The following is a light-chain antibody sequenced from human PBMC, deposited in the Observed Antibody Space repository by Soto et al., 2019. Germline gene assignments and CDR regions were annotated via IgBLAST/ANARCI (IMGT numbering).Light chain of an antibody. Sequence: QAVMTQPTSVSAAPGQKVTISCSGSSSNIGGNSVSWYQQLPGTAPKLLIYYDNKRPSGIPDRLSRSTSGTSATLGINALQTGDVAEYYCGSWDSILSAYVFGPGNKLTVI. CDR3: GSWDSILSAYV. V-gene: IGLV1-51*01. CDR1: SSNIGGNS. CDR2: YDN. J-gene: IGLJ1*01.